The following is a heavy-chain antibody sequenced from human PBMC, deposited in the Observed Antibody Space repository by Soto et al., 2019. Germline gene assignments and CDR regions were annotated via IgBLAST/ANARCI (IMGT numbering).Heavy chain of an antibody. CDR1: GFTFSNAW. V-gene: IGHV3-15*01. Sequence: GGSLRLSCAASGFTFSNAWMSWVRQAPGKGLEWVGRIKSKTDGGTTDYAAPVKGRFTISRDDSKNTLYLQMNSLKTEDTAVYYCTTYYVRGVIIPRYWGQGTLVTVSS. J-gene: IGHJ4*02. CDR3: TTYYVRGVIIPRY. D-gene: IGHD3-10*02. CDR2: IKSKTDGGTT.